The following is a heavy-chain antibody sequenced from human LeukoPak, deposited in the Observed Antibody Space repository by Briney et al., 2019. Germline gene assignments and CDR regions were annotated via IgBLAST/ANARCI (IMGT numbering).Heavy chain of an antibody. CDR1: GYTFTSYY. D-gene: IGHD1-1*01. V-gene: IGHV1-46*01. J-gene: IGHJ6*02. CDR3: ARDNWNDNGMDV. Sequence: GASVKVSCKASGYTFTSYYMHWVRQAPGQGLERMGIINPSGGSTSYAQKFRGRVTMTRDTSTSTVYMELSSLRSEDTAVYYCARDNWNDNGMDVWGQGTTVTVSS. CDR2: INPSGGST.